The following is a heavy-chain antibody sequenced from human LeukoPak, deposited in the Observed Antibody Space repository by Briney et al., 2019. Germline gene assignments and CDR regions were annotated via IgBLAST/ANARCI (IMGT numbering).Heavy chain of an antibody. D-gene: IGHD2-15*01. CDR3: ARDSCSGGSCWEDY. CDR2: IYTSGST. Sequence: SETLSLTCTVSGGSISNYYWSWLRQPAGKGLEWIGRIYTSGSTNYNPSLKSRVTMSVDTSKNQFSLKLSSVTAADTAVYYCARDSCSGGSCWEDYWGQGTRVTVSS. J-gene: IGHJ4*02. V-gene: IGHV4-4*07. CDR1: GGSISNYY.